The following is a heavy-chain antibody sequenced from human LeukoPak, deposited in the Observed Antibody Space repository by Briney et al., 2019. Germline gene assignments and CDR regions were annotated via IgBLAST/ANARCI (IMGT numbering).Heavy chain of an antibody. CDR2: ISGGGDRT. J-gene: IGHJ4*02. CDR1: RFAFDTHA. Sequence: GGSLRLSCAASRFAFDTHAMNWVRQAPGKGLEWVSAISGGGDRTHYADSVKGRFTISRDNSKNTLYLQLHSLRAEDTAIYYCAKDRQKWQWLVMYYFDSWGQGTLVTVSS. V-gene: IGHV3-23*01. D-gene: IGHD6-19*01. CDR3: AKDRQKWQWLVMYYFDS.